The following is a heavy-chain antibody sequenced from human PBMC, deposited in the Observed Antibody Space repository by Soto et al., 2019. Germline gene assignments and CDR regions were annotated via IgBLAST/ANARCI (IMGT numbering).Heavy chain of an antibody. CDR3: ARAQPYTVAGTFDY. CDR1: GGSISSSSYY. D-gene: IGHD6-19*01. J-gene: IGHJ4*02. Sequence: SETLSLTCTVSGGSISSSSYYWGWIRQPPGKGLEWIGSIYYSGSTYYNPSLKSRVTISVDTSKNQFSLKLSSVTAADTAVYYCARAQPYTVAGTFDYWGQGTLVTVSS. CDR2: IYYSGST. V-gene: IGHV4-39*01.